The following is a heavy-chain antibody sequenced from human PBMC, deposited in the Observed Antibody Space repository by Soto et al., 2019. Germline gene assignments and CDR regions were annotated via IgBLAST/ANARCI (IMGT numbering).Heavy chain of an antibody. Sequence: SETLSLTCAVYGGSFSGYYWSWIRQPPGKGLEWIGEINHSGSTNYNPSLKSRVTISVDTSKNQFSLKLSSVTAADTAVYYCAREIVVVPAAPMYYFDYWGQGTLVTVSS. CDR2: INHSGST. V-gene: IGHV4-34*01. J-gene: IGHJ4*02. CDR3: AREIVVVPAAPMYYFDY. D-gene: IGHD2-2*01. CDR1: GGSFSGYY.